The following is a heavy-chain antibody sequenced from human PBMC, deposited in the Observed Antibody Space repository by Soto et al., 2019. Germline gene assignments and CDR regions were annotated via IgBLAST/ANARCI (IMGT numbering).Heavy chain of an antibody. Sequence: EVQLLESGGGLVQPGGSLRLSCAASGFTFSSYAMSWVRQAPGKGLEWVSAISGSGGSTYYADSVKGRFTISSDNSKNTLYLQMNSLRDEDTAVYYCAKGDVVGTAIRLDYWGQGTLVTVSS. V-gene: IGHV3-23*01. D-gene: IGHD2-21*02. CDR2: ISGSGGST. J-gene: IGHJ4*02. CDR3: AKGDVVGTAIRLDY. CDR1: GFTFSSYA.